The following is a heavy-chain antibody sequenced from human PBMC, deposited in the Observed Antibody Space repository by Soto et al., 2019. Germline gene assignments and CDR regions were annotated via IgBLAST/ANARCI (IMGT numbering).Heavy chain of an antibody. CDR3: STGQGFLLWFGDFSYGMDV. Sequence: EVQLVESGGGLVKPGGSLRLSCAVSGFTLSNAWMNWVRQAPGKGLEWVGRIKSQADGGTTDYAAPVKGRFTISRGDSKNTRYLQMNSLKSEDTAVYYCSTGQGFLLWFGDFSYGMDVWGQGTTVNVSS. CDR2: IKSQADGGTT. CDR1: GFTLSNAW. V-gene: IGHV3-15*07. D-gene: IGHD3-10*01. J-gene: IGHJ6*02.